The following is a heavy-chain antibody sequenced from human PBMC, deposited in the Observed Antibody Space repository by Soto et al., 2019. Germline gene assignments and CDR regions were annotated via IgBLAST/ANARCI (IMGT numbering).Heavy chain of an antibody. V-gene: IGHV3-7*04. CDR2: IKQDGSEK. CDR3: ARDTTTVVTYDGLMFDY. D-gene: IGHD4-17*01. CDR1: GFTFSSYW. J-gene: IGHJ4*02. Sequence: EVQLVESGGGLVQPGGSLRLSCAASGFTFSSYWMSRVRQAPGKGLEWVANIKQDGSEKYYVDSVKGRFTISRDNAKNSLYLQMNSLRAEDTAVYYCARDTTTVVTYDGLMFDYWGQGTLVTVSS.